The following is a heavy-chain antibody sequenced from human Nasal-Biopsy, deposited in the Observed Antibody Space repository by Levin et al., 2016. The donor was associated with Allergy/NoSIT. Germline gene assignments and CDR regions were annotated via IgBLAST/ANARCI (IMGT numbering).Heavy chain of an antibody. J-gene: IGHJ4*02. D-gene: IGHD6-19*01. Sequence: SETLSLTCAVSGDSVSSTNWWNWVRQPPGKGLEWIGEIDHSGSTHYNTSLRSRITMSIDNSNNQFSLNLNSVTAADTAVYYCARRARSGWSIYYFDYWGQGTLVTVSS. V-gene: IGHV4-4*02. CDR3: ARRARSGWSIYYFDY. CDR1: GDSVSSTNW. CDR2: IDHSGST.